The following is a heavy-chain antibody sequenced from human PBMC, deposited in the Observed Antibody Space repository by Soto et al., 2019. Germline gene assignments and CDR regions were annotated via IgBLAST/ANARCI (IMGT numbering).Heavy chain of an antibody. D-gene: IGHD1-1*01. CDR1: GGILRSYT. CDR2: IIPIFGTA. CDR3: ARKSYIRATYYLDY. J-gene: IGHJ4*02. V-gene: IGHV1-69*13. Sequence: SVKVSCKASGGILRSYTISWVRQALGQGLEWMGGIIPIFGTANYAQKFQGRVTITADESTSTAYMELSSLRSEDTAVYYCARKSYIRATYYLDYWGQGTLLTVSS.